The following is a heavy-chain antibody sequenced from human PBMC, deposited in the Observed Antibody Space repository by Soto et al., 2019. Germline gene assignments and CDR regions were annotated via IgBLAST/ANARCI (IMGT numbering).Heavy chain of an antibody. V-gene: IGHV4-59*01. Sequence: QVQLQESGPGLVKPSETLSLTCTVSGGSISSYYWSWIRQSPGKGLEWIGYIYYSGSTKYNPSLKSRSTXTXDXXKNQCSLKLSSVTAADTAVYYCARGRGDTAMAWYYWGQGTLVTVSS. D-gene: IGHD5-18*01. CDR1: GGSISSYY. J-gene: IGHJ4*02. CDR2: IYYSGST. CDR3: ARGRGDTAMAWYY.